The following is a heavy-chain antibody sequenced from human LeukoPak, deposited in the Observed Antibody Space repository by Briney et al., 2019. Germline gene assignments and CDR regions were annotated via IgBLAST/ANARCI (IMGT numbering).Heavy chain of an antibody. Sequence: GASVKVSCKTSGYTFSRHGITWVRQAPGQGLEWMGWINPNSGGTNYAQKFQGRVTMTRDTSISTAYMELSRLRSDDTAVYYCARSYYGSGSYSPPYFQHWGQGTLVTVSS. CDR2: INPNSGGT. V-gene: IGHV1-2*02. D-gene: IGHD3-10*01. CDR1: GYTFSRHG. CDR3: ARSYYGSGSYSPPYFQH. J-gene: IGHJ1*01.